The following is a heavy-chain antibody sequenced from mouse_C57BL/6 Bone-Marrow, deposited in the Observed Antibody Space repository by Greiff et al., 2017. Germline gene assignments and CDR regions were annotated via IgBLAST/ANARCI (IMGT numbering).Heavy chain of an antibody. CDR1: GFTFSSYG. V-gene: IGHV5-6*01. Sequence: EVNVVESGGDLVKPGGSLKLSCAASGFTFSSYGMSWVRQTPDKRLEWVATISSGGSYTYYPDSVKGRFTISIDNAKNTRYLQMSSLKSEDTAMYYCARHYYYGSSYYYAMDYWGQGTSVTVSS. J-gene: IGHJ4*01. CDR3: ARHYYYGSSYYYAMDY. D-gene: IGHD1-1*01. CDR2: ISSGGSYT.